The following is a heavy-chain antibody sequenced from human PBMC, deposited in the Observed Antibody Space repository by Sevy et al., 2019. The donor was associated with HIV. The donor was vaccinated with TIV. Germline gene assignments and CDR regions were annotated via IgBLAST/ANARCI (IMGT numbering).Heavy chain of an antibody. J-gene: IGHJ6*03. CDR2: MNPNSGNT. D-gene: IGHD6-13*01. CDR1: GYTFTSYD. Sequence: ASVKVSCKASGYTFTSYDINWVRQATGQGLAWMGWMNPNSGNTGYAQKFQGRVTMTRNTSISTAYMELSSLRSEDTAVYYCARGEQQLTSYYMDVWGKGTTVTVSS. V-gene: IGHV1-8*01. CDR3: ARGEQQLTSYYMDV.